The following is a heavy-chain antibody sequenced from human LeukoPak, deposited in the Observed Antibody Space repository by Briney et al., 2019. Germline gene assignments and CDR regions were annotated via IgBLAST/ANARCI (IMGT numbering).Heavy chain of an antibody. V-gene: IGHV3-66*02. CDR1: GFTVSSNY. D-gene: IGHD3-10*01. Sequence: GGSLRLSCAASGFTVSSNYMSWVRQAPGKGLEWVSVIYSGGSIYYADSVKGRFTISRDNSKNTLYLQMNSLRAEDTAVYYCAMRYYYGSGSYLDYWGQGTLVTVSS. J-gene: IGHJ4*02. CDR3: AMRYYYGSGSYLDY. CDR2: IYSGGSI.